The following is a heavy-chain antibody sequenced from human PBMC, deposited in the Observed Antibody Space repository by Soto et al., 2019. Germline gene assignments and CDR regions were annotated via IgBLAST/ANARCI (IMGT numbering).Heavy chain of an antibody. D-gene: IGHD3-10*01. CDR3: ATDRFASPVDS. Sequence: EVQLVESGGGLVKPGGSLRLSCAGSGFTFSNAWMICVRQAPGKGLEWLGRIRSKTSGGAADYSAPVEGRFTISRDDSKNTLYLQMNSLKTEENAIYYCATDRFASPVDSWGQGTLVTVPS. J-gene: IGHJ4*02. CDR2: IRSKTSGGAA. CDR1: GFTFSNAW. V-gene: IGHV3-15*01.